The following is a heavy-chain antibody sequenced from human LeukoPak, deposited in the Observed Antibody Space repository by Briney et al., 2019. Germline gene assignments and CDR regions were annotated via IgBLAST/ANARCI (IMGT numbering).Heavy chain of an antibody. D-gene: IGHD1-14*01. J-gene: IGHJ2*01. CDR1: GVSVSSGSYY. Sequence: SETLSLTCTVSGVSVSSGSYYWRWVRQPPGKGLEWIGYIYYSGSTNYNPSLKSRVTISVDTSKNQFSLKLSSVTAADTAVYYCARTGWYFDLWGRGTLVTVSS. CDR2: IYYSGST. V-gene: IGHV4-61*01. CDR3: ARTGWYFDL.